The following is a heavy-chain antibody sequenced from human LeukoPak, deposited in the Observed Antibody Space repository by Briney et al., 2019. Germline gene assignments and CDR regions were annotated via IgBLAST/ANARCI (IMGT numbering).Heavy chain of an antibody. CDR1: GFTFSSYW. J-gene: IGHJ4*02. D-gene: IGHD2-15*01. Sequence: GGSLRLSCAASGFTFSSYWMSWVRQAPGKGLEWVANIKQEGSEKYYVDSVKGRFTICRENAMNSLYLQMNSLRAEDTAVYYCAREGPPTRFCSGGSCYSGLFDYWGQGTLVTISS. CDR3: AREGPPTRFCSGGSCYSGLFDY. V-gene: IGHV3-7*03. CDR2: IKQEGSEK.